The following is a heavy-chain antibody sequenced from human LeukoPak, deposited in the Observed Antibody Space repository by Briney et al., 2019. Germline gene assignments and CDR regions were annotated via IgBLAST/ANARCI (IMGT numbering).Heavy chain of an antibody. CDR1: GYTFTSYG. CDR2: ISAYSGNT. D-gene: IGHD6-19*01. Sequence: ASVKVSCKASGYTFTSYGISWVRQAPGQGLEWMGWISAYSGNTNYAQKLQGRVTMTTDASTSTAYMELRSLGSDDTAVYYCARDPVAGPLGSWFDPWGQGTLVTVSS. CDR3: ARDPVAGPLGSWFDP. J-gene: IGHJ5*02. V-gene: IGHV1-18*04.